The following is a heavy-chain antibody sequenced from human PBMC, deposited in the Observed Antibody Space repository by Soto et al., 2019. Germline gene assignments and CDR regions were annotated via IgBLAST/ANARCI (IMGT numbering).Heavy chain of an antibody. V-gene: IGHV1-18*04. D-gene: IGHD3-3*01. J-gene: IGHJ6*02. CDR1: GYTFTSCG. CDR3: ARTGYYDFWSGYYNYYGMDV. Sequence: ASVKVSCKASGYTFTSCGISWVRQAPGQGLEWMGWISAYNGNTNYAQKLQGRVTMTTDTSTSTAYMELRSLRSDDTAVYYCARTGYYDFWSGYYNYYGMDVWGQGTTGTFSS. CDR2: ISAYNGNT.